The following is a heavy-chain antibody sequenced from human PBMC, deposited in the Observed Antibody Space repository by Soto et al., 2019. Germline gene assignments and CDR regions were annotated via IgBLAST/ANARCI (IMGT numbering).Heavy chain of an antibody. V-gene: IGHV1-2*04. D-gene: IGHD6-19*01. CDR2: INPNSGGT. CDR3: ARVMLSDVAVAGTGLAFDI. J-gene: IGHJ3*02. CDR1: GYTFTGYY. Sequence: ASVKVSCKASGYTFTGYYMHWVRQAPGQGLEWMGWINPNSGGTNYAQKFQGWVTMTRDTSISTAYMELSRLRSDDTAVYYGARVMLSDVAVAGTGLAFDIWGQGTMVTVSS.